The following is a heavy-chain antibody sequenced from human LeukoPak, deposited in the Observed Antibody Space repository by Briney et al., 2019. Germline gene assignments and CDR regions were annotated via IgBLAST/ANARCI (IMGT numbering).Heavy chain of an antibody. J-gene: IGHJ4*02. D-gene: IGHD2-15*01. V-gene: IGHV4-39*07. CDR1: GGSISSSSYY. CDR3: ARVGCSGGSCQLDY. CDR2: IYYSGST. Sequence: PSETLSLTCTVSGGSISSSSYYWGWIRQPPGKGLEWIGSIYYSGSTYYNPSLKSRVTISVDTSKNQFSLKLSSVTAADTAVYYCARVGCSGGSCQLDYWGQGTLVTVSS.